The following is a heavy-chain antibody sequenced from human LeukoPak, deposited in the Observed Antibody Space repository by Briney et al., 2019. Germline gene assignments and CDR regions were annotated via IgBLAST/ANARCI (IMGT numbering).Heavy chain of an antibody. Sequence: ASVKVSCKASGYTFTGYYMHWVRQAPGQGLEWMGWLNPNSGGTNYAQKFQGRVTMTRDTSISTAYMELSRLRSDDTAVYYCAPGSDSGYYRVGTYFDYWGQGTLVTVSS. CDR3: APGSDSGYYRVGTYFDY. V-gene: IGHV1-2*02. CDR2: LNPNSGGT. CDR1: GYTFTGYY. D-gene: IGHD5-12*01. J-gene: IGHJ4*02.